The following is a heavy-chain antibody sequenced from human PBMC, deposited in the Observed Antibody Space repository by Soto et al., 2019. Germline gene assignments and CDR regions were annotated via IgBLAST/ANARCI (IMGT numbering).Heavy chain of an antibody. D-gene: IGHD3-3*01. J-gene: IGHJ4*02. V-gene: IGHV4-31*03. Sequence: QVQLQESGPGLVKPSQTLSLTCSVSGGSISSGGYYWSWIRQHPGKGLEWIGYVFYTGTTYYNPSLESRVTISLDTSKNQFSLKLSSVSAADTAVYHCARSLEGQFDYWGQGTLVTVSS. CDR2: VFYTGTT. CDR3: ARSLEGQFDY. CDR1: GGSISSGGYY.